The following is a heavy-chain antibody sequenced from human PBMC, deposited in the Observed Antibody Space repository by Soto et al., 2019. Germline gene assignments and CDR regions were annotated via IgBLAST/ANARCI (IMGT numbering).Heavy chain of an antibody. Sequence: QVTLKESGPVLVKPTETLTLTCTVSGFPLSNARMGVSWIRQPPGKALEWLAHIFSNDEKSYSTSLKSRLTISKDTSKSQVVLTMTNMDPVDTATYYCARGTRYDFWSGYANWFDPWGQGTLVTVSS. V-gene: IGHV2-26*01. CDR1: GFPLSNARMG. CDR3: ARGTRYDFWSGYANWFDP. CDR2: IFSNDEK. J-gene: IGHJ5*02. D-gene: IGHD3-3*01.